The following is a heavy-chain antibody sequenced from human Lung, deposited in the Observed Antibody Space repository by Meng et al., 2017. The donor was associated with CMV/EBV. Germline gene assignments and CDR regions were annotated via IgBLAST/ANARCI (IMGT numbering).Heavy chain of an antibody. CDR1: GFTFSSYA. CDR2: IYSGGSST. Sequence: GGSLRLXXAASGFTFSSYAMSWVRQAPGKGLEWVSVIYSGGSSTYYADSVKGRFTISRDNSKNTLYLQMNSLRAEDTAVYYCAKDHRARYCSGGSCYYYYGMDVWGQGXTVTVSS. D-gene: IGHD2-15*01. CDR3: AKDHRARYCSGGSCYYYYGMDV. V-gene: IGHV3-23*03. J-gene: IGHJ6*02.